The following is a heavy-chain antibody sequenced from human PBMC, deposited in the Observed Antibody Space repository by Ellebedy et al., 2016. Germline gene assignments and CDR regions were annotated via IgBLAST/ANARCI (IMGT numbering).Heavy chain of an antibody. CDR3: TTLSTYYYGMDL. J-gene: IGHJ6*02. Sequence: GESLKIPXAASGFSFSNAWLSWVRQAPGKGLEWVGRIRSKTVGTTTDYAAPVKGRFSISRHDSENMLYLQMNSLKTEDTAVYYCTTLSTYYYGMDLWGQGTTVTVSS. D-gene: IGHD5/OR15-5a*01. CDR2: IRSKTVGTTT. V-gene: IGHV3-15*01. CDR1: GFSFSNAW.